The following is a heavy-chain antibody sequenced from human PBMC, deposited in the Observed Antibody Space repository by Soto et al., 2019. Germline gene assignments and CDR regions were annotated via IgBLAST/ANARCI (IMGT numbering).Heavy chain of an antibody. Sequence: APVPVSCKASGYTFTSYGIRGVLQAPGQVLDWIGSINAYNGNTNYAQNPQCRVTLTTDTSTSIADLELRSLRFDDTAGYYSAIEIPLDTAMATRHFFDPWGQGT. J-gene: IGHJ5*02. V-gene: IGHV1-18*01. D-gene: IGHD5-18*01. CDR3: AIEIPLDTAMATRHFFDP. CDR2: INAYNGNT. CDR1: GYTFTSYG.